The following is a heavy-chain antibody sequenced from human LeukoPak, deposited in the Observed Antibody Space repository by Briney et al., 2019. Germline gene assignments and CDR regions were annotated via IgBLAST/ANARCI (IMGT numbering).Heavy chain of an antibody. CDR3: AKDTYYYGLDYYYGMDV. V-gene: IGHV3-30*18. CDR2: ISYDGSNK. Sequence: GRSLRLSCAASGFTFSSYGIHWVRQAPGKGLEWVAVISYDGSNKYYADSVKGRFTISRDNSKNTLYLQMNSLRAEDTAVYYCAKDTYYYGLDYYYGMDVWGKGITVTVSS. J-gene: IGHJ6*04. CDR1: GFTFSSYG. D-gene: IGHD3-10*01.